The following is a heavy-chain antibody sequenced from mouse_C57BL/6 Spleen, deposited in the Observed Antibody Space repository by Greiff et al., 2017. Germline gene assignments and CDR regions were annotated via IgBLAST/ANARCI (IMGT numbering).Heavy chain of an antibody. CDR2: IDPTSGGT. J-gene: IGHJ1*03. CDR3: GRNDYGGYFDV. D-gene: IGHD2-4*01. CDR1: GYTFTSYW. Sequence: VQLQQPGAELVKPGASVKLSCKASGYTFTSYWMHWVKQRPGRGLEWIGRIDPTSGGTKYNEKFKSKATLTVDKPSSPAYMQLSSLTSEDSAVYDCGRNDYGGYFDVWGTGATGTVSS. V-gene: IGHV1-72*01.